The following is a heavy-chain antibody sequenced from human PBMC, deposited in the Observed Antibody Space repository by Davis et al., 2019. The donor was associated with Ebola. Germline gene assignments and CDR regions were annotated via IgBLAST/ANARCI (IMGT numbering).Heavy chain of an antibody. D-gene: IGHD5/OR15-5a*01. Sequence: ETLSLTCAVYGGSFSGYYWSWIRQPPGKGLEWIGEINHSGSTNYNPSLKSRVTISVDPSKNQFSLKLSSVTAADTAVYYCARGVYGNYGMDVWGQGTTVTVSS. V-gene: IGHV4-34*01. CDR1: GGSFSGYY. CDR2: INHSGST. CDR3: ARGVYGNYGMDV. J-gene: IGHJ6*02.